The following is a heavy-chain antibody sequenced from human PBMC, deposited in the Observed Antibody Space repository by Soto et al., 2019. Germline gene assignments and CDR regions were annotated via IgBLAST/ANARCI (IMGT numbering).Heavy chain of an antibody. D-gene: IGHD3-3*01. J-gene: IGHJ6*02. V-gene: IGHV3-30*03. CDR2: ISFDGSKK. CDR1: GFTLTNYA. Sequence: PGGSLRLSCAVSGFTLTNYAMNWVRQAPAKGLEWVALISFDGSKKYYVDSVRGRFSISRDVSKNTLYLQMNSLAPEDSAVYYCARDLPREDFGVILPQSSSHGGMDVWGQGTTVTVSS. CDR3: ARDLPREDFGVILPQSSSHGGMDV.